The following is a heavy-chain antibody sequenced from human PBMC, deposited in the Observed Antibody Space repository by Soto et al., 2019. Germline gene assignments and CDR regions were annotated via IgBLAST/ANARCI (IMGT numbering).Heavy chain of an antibody. CDR1: GAPGSSHG. CDR2: LHYVGGP. D-gene: IGHD3-10*01. J-gene: IGHJ5*02. V-gene: IGHV4-59*02. CDR3: AGGGTSGSRMFNWFAP. Sequence: SETLRLTCSVTGAPGSSHGLSGIRPCTGKGLEWIRYLHYVGGPKYPPCLGSRVTISVDTSKNQLSLNRTSLTAPATAVYYCAGGGTSGSRMFNWFAPWGHVTLVTVSS.